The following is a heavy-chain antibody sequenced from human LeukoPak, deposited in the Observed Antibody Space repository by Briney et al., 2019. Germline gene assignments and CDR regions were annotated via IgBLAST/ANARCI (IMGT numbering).Heavy chain of an antibody. CDR1: GGSISSSNW. CDR3: ARGGAVVRGVIIKIFDY. Sequence: SETLSLTCAVSGGSISSSNWWSWVRQPPGKGLEWIGEIYHSGSTNYNPSLKSRVTISVDKSKNQFSLKLSSVPAADTAVYYCARGGAVVRGVIIKIFDYWGQGTLVTVSS. J-gene: IGHJ4*02. CDR2: IYHSGST. D-gene: IGHD3-10*01. V-gene: IGHV4-4*02.